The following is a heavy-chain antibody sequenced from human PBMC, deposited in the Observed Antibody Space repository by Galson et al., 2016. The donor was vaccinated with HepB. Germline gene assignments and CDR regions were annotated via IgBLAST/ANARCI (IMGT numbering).Heavy chain of an antibody. D-gene: IGHD3-10*01. Sequence: SETLSLTCTVSGGSISSSSHYWGWIRQPPGKGLEWIGSIYYSGSTYYNPSLKSRVTISVDMSKNQISLKLSSVTAADTAVYYCARRSPLSRWFGEYDHWGQGTLVTVSS. CDR1: GGSISSSSHY. V-gene: IGHV4-39*07. CDR3: ARRSPLSRWFGEYDH. J-gene: IGHJ4*02. CDR2: IYYSGST.